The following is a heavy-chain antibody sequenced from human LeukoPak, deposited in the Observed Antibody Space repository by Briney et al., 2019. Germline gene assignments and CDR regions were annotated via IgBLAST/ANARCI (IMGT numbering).Heavy chain of an antibody. Sequence: ASVKVSCKASGGTFSTYVITWVRQVPGQGLEWMGGIIPIFGTANYAQKFQGRVTITADESLTTAYMELTSLKSEDTAVYYCQSGGYFDSSGDDSDSWGQGTLVTVSS. J-gene: IGHJ4*02. V-gene: IGHV1-69*13. CDR2: IIPIFGTA. CDR3: QSGGYFDSSGDDSDS. CDR1: GGTFSTYV. D-gene: IGHD3-22*01.